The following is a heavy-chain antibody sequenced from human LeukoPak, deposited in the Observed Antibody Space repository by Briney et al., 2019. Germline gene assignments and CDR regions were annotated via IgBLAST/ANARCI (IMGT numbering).Heavy chain of an antibody. CDR2: INPNSGGT. J-gene: IGHJ5*02. CDR3: ARDAYNVVVVAGELDP. Sequence: GASVKVSCKASGYTFTGYYMHWVRQAPGQGLEWMGWINPNSGGTNYAQKFQGRVTMTRDTSISTAYKELSRLRSDDTAVYYCARDAYNVVVVAGELDPWGQGTLVTVSS. D-gene: IGHD2-15*01. CDR1: GYTFTGYY. V-gene: IGHV1-2*02.